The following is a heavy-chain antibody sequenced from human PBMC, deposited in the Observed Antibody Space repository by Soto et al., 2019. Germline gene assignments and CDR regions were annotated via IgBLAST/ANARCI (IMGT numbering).Heavy chain of an antibody. D-gene: IGHD2-15*01. CDR2: ISWNSDSE. J-gene: IGHJ4*02. CDR1: GFNFDDYA. Sequence: VQLVESGGGLVQPGRCLRRCCAASGFNFDDYAMHWVRQVQGKGLEWVSGISWNSDSEAYADSVKGRFTVSRDNAKNSLYLQMNSLRPEDTALYYCAKDAGYCSVYNCSYYFDYWGQGTLVTVSS. CDR3: AKDAGYCSVYNCSYYFDY. V-gene: IGHV3-9*01.